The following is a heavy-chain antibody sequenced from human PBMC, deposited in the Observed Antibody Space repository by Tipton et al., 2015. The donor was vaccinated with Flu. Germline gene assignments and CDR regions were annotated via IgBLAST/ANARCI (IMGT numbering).Heavy chain of an antibody. V-gene: IGHV4-4*07. Sequence: TLSLTCTVSGGSISSYYWSWIRQPAGKGLEWIGRIYTSGSTNYNPSLKSRVTMSVDTSKNQFSLKLSSVTAADTAVYYCARDGEGVGIIPPYYLDYWGQGTLVTVSS. CDR3: ARDGEGVGIIPPYYLDY. D-gene: IGHD3-3*01. J-gene: IGHJ4*02. CDR1: GGSISSYY. CDR2: IYTSGST.